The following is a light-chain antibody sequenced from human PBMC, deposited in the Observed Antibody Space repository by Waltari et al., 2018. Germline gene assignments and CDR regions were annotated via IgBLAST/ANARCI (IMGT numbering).Light chain of an antibody. CDR2: GKN. Sequence: SSELTQDPAVSVALGQTVRITCQGDSLRSSYARWYQQKPGQAPVLVIYGKNNRPSGIPDRFSGSSSGNTASLTITGAQAEDEADYYGNSRDSSGNHHVVFGGGTKLTVL. CDR1: SLRSSY. V-gene: IGLV3-19*01. J-gene: IGLJ2*01. CDR3: NSRDSSGNHHVV.